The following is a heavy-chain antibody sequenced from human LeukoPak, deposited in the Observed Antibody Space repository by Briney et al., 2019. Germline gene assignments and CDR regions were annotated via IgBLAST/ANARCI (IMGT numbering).Heavy chain of an antibody. CDR1: GGTFSSYA. J-gene: IGHJ5*02. CDR3: ARDQLGAYYYDSSGYYQPYNWFDP. Sequence: SVKVSCKASGGTFSSYAISWVRQAPGQGLEWMGGIIPIFGTANYAQKFQGRVTITADESTSTAYMELSSLRSEDTAVYYCARDQLGAYYYDSSGYYQPYNWFDPWGQGTLVTVSS. D-gene: IGHD3-22*01. CDR2: IIPIFGTA. V-gene: IGHV1-69*13.